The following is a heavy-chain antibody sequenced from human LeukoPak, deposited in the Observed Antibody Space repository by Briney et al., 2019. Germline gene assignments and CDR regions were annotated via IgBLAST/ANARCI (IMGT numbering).Heavy chain of an antibody. CDR2: ISYDGSNK. Sequence: GGSRRLSCAAAGFTFSSYGMHWVRQAPGKGLEWVAVISYDGSNKYYADSVKGRFTISRDNSKNTLYLQMNSLRAEDTAVYYCAKAKFDPWGQGTLVTVSS. V-gene: IGHV3-30*18. CDR3: AKAKFDP. J-gene: IGHJ5*02. CDR1: GFTFSSYG.